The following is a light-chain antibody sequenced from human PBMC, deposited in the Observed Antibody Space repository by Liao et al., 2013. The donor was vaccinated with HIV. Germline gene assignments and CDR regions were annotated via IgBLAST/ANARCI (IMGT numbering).Light chain of an antibody. Sequence: SYELTQPPSVSVSPGQTASITCSGDKLGDEYASWYQQKPGQSPVLVIYQDTRRPSGIPERFSGSNSENTGTLTISGTQAVDEAVYYCQAWDRVSALFGGGTKLTVL. V-gene: IGLV3-1*01. J-gene: IGLJ2*01. CDR3: QAWDRVSAL. CDR1: KLGDEY. CDR2: QDT.